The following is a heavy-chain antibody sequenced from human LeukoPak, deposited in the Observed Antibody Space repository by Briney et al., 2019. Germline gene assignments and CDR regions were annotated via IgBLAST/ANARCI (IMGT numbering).Heavy chain of an antibody. CDR1: GFTFSDSP. CDR3: AKGEDYSSYNWFDP. V-gene: IGHV3-73*01. J-gene: IGHJ5*02. Sequence: GGSLRLSCAASGFTFSDSPMHWVRQASGKGLEWVGRIRSKANNYATAYAASVKGRFTISRDDSKNTAYLQMNSLRAEDTAVYYCAKGEDYSSYNWFDPWGQGTLVTVSS. CDR2: IRSKANNYAT. D-gene: IGHD4-11*01.